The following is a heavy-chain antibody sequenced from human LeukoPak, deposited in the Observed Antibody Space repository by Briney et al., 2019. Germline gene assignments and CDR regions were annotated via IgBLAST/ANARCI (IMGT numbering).Heavy chain of an antibody. J-gene: IGHJ4*02. Sequence: PSQTLSLTCTVSGGSISSGSYYWSWIRQPPGKGLEYIGYIYYTGRANYNPSLNSRFLISIDTSKNQFSLNLSSATAADTAFYYCARDLGTWAYYFDYWGQGILVTVSS. CDR3: ARDLGTWAYYFDY. CDR2: IYYTGRA. D-gene: IGHD7-27*01. CDR1: GGSISSGSYY. V-gene: IGHV4-61*01.